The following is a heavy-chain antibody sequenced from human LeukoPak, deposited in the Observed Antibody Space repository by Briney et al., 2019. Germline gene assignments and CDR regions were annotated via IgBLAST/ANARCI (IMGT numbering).Heavy chain of an antibody. V-gene: IGHV1-46*01. CDR2: INPRGDAT. Sequence: ASVKVSCKASGNTFIGYWIHWVRQAPGQGLEWMGAINPRGDATIGAQKFQGRVTTTRDTSTSTVYIELSSLRSEDTAVYYCAREGQQLKHFAYWGQGTLVTVSS. J-gene: IGHJ4*02. CDR1: GNTFIGYW. D-gene: IGHD1-1*01. CDR3: AREGQQLKHFAY.